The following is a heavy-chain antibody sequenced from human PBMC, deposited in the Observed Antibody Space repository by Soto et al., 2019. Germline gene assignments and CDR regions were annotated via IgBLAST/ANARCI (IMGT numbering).Heavy chain of an antibody. CDR1: GFTFSSYA. CDR3: AKGQVAVIRGLYAFDI. CDR2: ISGSGGST. Sequence: GGSLRLSCAASGFTFSSYAMSWGRQAPRKGLEWVSAISGSGGSTYYADSVKGRFTISRDNSKNTLYLQMNSLRAEDTAVYYCAKGQVAVIRGLYAFDIWGQGTIV. V-gene: IGHV3-23*01. J-gene: IGHJ3*02. D-gene: IGHD2-15*01.